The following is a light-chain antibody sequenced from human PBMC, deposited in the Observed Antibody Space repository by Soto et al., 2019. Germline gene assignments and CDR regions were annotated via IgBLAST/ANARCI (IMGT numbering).Light chain of an antibody. CDR2: AAS. V-gene: IGKV3-20*01. CDR1: QSVSSNK. CDR3: QQSASSVT. J-gene: IGKJ5*01. Sequence: ETVLTQSPATVSLSPGDRATLPCRASQSVSSNKLAWYQQKPGQAPRLLIYAASSRATGIPDRFSGSGSGTHFTLTISSLEPEDFAMYYCQQSASSVTFGQGTRLEIK.